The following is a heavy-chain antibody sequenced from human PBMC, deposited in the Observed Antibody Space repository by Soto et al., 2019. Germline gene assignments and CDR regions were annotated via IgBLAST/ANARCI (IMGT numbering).Heavy chain of an antibody. CDR1: GGSFSGYY. D-gene: IGHD3-16*01. J-gene: IGHJ4*02. CDR3: AKDIRWIMITFGGVPIPSNRLDY. V-gene: IGHV4-34*01. CDR2: INHSGST. Sequence: PSETLSLTCAVYGGSFSGYYWSWIRQPPGKGLEWIGEINHSGSTNYNPSLKSRVTISVDTSKNQFSLKLSSVTAADTAVYYCAKDIRWIMITFGGVPIPSNRLDYWGQGTLVTVSS.